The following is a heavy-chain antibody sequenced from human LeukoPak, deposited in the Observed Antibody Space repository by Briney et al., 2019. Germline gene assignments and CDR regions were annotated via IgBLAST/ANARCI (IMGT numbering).Heavy chain of an antibody. CDR2: INSDGINT. CDR1: GFTFSNYW. CDR3: ARDKVADAFDI. V-gene: IGHV3-74*01. J-gene: IGHJ3*02. Sequence: GGSLRLSCAASGFTFSNYWMHWVRQAPGKGLVWVSRINSDGINTSYADSVKGRFTISRDNAKNTLNLQMNSLRAEDTAVYYCARDKVADAFDIWGQGTMVTASS. D-gene: IGHD2-15*01.